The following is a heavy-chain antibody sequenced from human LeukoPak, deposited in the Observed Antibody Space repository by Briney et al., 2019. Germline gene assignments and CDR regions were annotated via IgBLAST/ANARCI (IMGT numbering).Heavy chain of an antibody. CDR2: ISYDGTK. D-gene: IGHD6-13*01. V-gene: IGHV3-30*04. CDR1: GFTFSSYA. CDR3: ARDRSFIAAAGIDY. Sequence: PGRSLGLSCAASGFTFSSYAMHWVRQAPGKGLEWVAFISYDGTKYYADSVKGRFTISRDNSKNTLYLQMNSLRAEDTAVYYCARDRSFIAAAGIDYWGQGTLVTVSS. J-gene: IGHJ4*02.